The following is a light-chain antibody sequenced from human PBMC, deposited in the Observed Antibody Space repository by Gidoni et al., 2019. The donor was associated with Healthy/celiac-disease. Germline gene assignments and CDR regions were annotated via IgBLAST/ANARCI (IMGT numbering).Light chain of an antibody. J-gene: IGLJ3*02. V-gene: IGLV2-14*01. CDR3: SSYTSSSTWV. CDR2: EVS. CDR1: ISEVCGYNY. Sequence: QSDLTQPASASGSPGQSSTISCTGTISEVCGYNYVSWYQQHPGRAPKIMIYEVSNRPSGLSNRFSGSKSGNPASLTISGLQAEDEADYYCSSYTSSSTWVFGGGTNLPVL.